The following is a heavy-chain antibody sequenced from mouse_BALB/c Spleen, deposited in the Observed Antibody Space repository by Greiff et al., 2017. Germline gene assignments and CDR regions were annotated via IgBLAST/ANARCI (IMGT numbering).Heavy chain of an antibody. D-gene: IGHD2-14*01. CDR1: GYAFSSYW. V-gene: IGHV1-80*01. J-gene: IGHJ4*01. Sequence: QVHVKQSGAELVRPGSSVKISCKASGYAFSSYWMNWVKQRPGQGLEWIGQIYPGDGDTNYNGKFKGKATLTADKSSSTAYMQLSSLTSEDSAVYFCARRGTGYAMDYWGQGTSVTVSS. CDR2: IYPGDGDT. CDR3: ARRGTGYAMDY.